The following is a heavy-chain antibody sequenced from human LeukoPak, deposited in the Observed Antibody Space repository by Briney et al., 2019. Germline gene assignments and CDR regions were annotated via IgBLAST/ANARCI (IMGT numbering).Heavy chain of an antibody. CDR1: GYTFTSYD. V-gene: IGHV1-8*01. D-gene: IGHD3-10*01. J-gene: IGHJ5*02. CDR3: ARVLRMLWFGKSHLEHNWFDP. CDR2: MNPNSGNT. Sequence: ASVKVSCKASGYTFTSYDINWVRQATGQGLEWMGWMNPNSGNTGYAQKFQGRVTMTRNTSISTAYMELSSLRSEDTAVYYCARVLRMLWFGKSHLEHNWFDPWGQGTLVTSPQ.